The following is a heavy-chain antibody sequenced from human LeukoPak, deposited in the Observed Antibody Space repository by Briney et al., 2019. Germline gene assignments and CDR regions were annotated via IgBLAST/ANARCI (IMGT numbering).Heavy chain of an antibody. J-gene: IGHJ4*02. V-gene: IGHV3-15*01. D-gene: IGHD2-15*01. CDR2: IRSATDGGTA. CDR1: GFTFSDAW. Sequence: GGSLRLSCAASGFTFSDAWLSWARQAPGKGLEWVGPIRSATDGGTADYAAPVKGRFSISRDDSKPMLYLQMDSLKIEDTAVYYCNTESANWGQGTLVTVSS. CDR3: NTESAN.